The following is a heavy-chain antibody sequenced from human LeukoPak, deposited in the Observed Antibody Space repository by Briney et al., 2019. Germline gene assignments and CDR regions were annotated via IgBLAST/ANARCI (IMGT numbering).Heavy chain of an antibody. J-gene: IGHJ4*02. CDR3: ASRGGSFDF. Sequence: GESRKISCRGSGYSFTSYWIGWVRQMPGKGLEWMAIIYPGDSDSRYSPSFRGQVAISADKSISTAYLQWNSLQASDTAMYYCASRGGSFDFWGQGTLVTVSS. D-gene: IGHD1-26*01. CDR1: GYSFTSYW. V-gene: IGHV5-51*01. CDR2: IYPGDSDS.